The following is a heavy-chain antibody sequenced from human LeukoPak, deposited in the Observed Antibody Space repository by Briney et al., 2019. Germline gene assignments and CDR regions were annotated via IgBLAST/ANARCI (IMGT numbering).Heavy chain of an antibody. D-gene: IGHD3-22*01. J-gene: IGHJ5*02. Sequence: ASETLSLTCTVSGGSISSSSYYWGWIRQPPGKGLEWIGSIYHSGSTYYNPSLKSRVTISVDTSKNQFSLKLSSVTAADTAVYYCARGLVVNHWGQGTLVTVSS. CDR2: IYHSGST. CDR1: GGSISSSSYY. CDR3: ARGLVVNH. V-gene: IGHV4-39*07.